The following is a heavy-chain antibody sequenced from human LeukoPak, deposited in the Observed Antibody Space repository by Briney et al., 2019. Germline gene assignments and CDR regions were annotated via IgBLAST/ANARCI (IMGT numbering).Heavy chain of an antibody. CDR1: GGSISSSTYY. D-gene: IGHD2-15*01. Sequence: SETLSLTCTVSGGSISSSTYYWGWVRQPPGKGLEWIGNMYYGGSTYYNPSLKSRVTISVDTSKNQFSLKLSSVTAADTAVYYCARDRGGYCSSGSCYRFNYFDYWGQGTLVTVSS. V-gene: IGHV4-39*07. CDR3: ARDRGGYCSSGSCYRFNYFDY. J-gene: IGHJ4*02. CDR2: MYYGGST.